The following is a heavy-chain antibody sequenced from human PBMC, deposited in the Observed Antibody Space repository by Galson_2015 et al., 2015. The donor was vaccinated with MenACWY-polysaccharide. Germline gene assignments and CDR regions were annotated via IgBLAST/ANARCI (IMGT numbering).Heavy chain of an antibody. CDR3: VWFGELYWFDP. D-gene: IGHD3-10*01. J-gene: IGHJ5*02. CDR1: GFTFSSYA. Sequence: SLRLSCAASGFTFSSYAMSWVRQAPGKGLEWVSAISGSGGSTYYADSVKGRFTISRDNSKNTLYLQMNSLRAEDTAVCYCVWFGELYWFDPWGQGTLVTVSS. V-gene: IGHV3-23*01. CDR2: ISGSGGST.